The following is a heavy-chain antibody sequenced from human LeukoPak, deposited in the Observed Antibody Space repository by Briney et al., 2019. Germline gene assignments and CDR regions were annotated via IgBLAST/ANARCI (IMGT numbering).Heavy chain of an antibody. CDR3: ARRPTVTTPLTA. CDR2: ITSSSSTI. D-gene: IGHD4-17*01. J-gene: IGHJ5*02. CDR1: GFIFSSYS. V-gene: IGHV3-48*02. Sequence: PGGSLRLSCAASGFIFSSYSMNWVRQAPGKGLEWVSYITSSSSTIYYADSVKGRFTISRDNAKSSLYLQMNSLRDEDTAVYYCARRPTVTTPLTAWGQGTLVTVSS.